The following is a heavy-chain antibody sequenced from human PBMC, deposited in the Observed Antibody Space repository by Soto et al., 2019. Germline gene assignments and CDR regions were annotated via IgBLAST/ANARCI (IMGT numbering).Heavy chain of an antibody. D-gene: IGHD3-10*01. CDR3: AKDTGADY. V-gene: IGHV3-30*18. Sequence: QVQLVESVGGVVQPGRSLRLSCAASGFTFSSYGMYWVRQAPGKGLEWVARISYDGSDQFYGDSVKGRFTISRDNSKNTLYLQMNSLRSEDTAVYYCAKDTGADYWGQGTVVTVSA. J-gene: IGHJ4*02. CDR2: ISYDGSDQ. CDR1: GFTFSSYG.